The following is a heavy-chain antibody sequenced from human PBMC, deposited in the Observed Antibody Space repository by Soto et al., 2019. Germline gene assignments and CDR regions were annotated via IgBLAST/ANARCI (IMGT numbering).Heavy chain of an antibody. V-gene: IGHV3-15*07. Sequence: EVQLVESGGGLVKPGGSLRLSCAASGFTFSNAWMNWVRQSPGKGLEWVGRIKSKTDGGTTDYAAPVKGRFTISRDDSQNTLYLQMNSLKTEDTAVYYCTTRWYYYGMDVWGQGTTVTVSS. D-gene: IGHD2-15*01. CDR1: GFTFSNAW. CDR2: IKSKTDGGTT. J-gene: IGHJ6*02. CDR3: TTRWYYYGMDV.